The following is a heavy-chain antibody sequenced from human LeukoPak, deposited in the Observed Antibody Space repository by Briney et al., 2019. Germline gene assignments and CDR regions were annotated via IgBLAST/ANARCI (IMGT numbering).Heavy chain of an antibody. V-gene: IGHV3-7*03. Sequence: GGSLRLSCAASGFTFFSYWMSWVRQAPGKGLEWVANIQQDGSEKYYVDSVKGRFTISRDNAKNSLYLQMNSLKAEDTAVYYCTVVNYGSGSYPLGYWGQGTLVTVSS. J-gene: IGHJ4*02. CDR1: GFTFFSYW. D-gene: IGHD3-10*01. CDR2: IQQDGSEK. CDR3: TVVNYGSGSYPLGY.